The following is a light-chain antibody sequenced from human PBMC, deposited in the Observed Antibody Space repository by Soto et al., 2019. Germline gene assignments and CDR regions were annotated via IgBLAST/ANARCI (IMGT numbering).Light chain of an antibody. CDR1: QSVSSH. Sequence: EIRMTQSPAILSVSPGESATLSCRASQSVSSHVVWYQQKPCQAPRLLISDSSTTGFPARFSGSGSGTEFTLTISSLQSDDSAIYYCQQFGDWPSFGLGTKLEI. CDR3: QQFGDWPS. V-gene: IGKV3-15*01. J-gene: IGKJ1*01. CDR2: DSS.